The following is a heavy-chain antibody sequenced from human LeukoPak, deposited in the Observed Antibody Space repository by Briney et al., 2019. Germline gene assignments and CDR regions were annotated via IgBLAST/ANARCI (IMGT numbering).Heavy chain of an antibody. CDR1: GFTFSSYS. D-gene: IGHD3-10*01. Sequence: RTGGSLRLSCAASGFTFSSYSMNWVRQAPGKGLEWVSYISSSSSTIYYADPVKGRFTISRDNAKNSLYLQMNSLRAEDTAVYYCARDMSLPVFGDSYVSLSSYYYYMDVWGKGTTVTVSS. CDR3: ARDMSLPVFGDSYVSLSSYYYYMDV. CDR2: ISSSSSTI. J-gene: IGHJ6*03. V-gene: IGHV3-48*01.